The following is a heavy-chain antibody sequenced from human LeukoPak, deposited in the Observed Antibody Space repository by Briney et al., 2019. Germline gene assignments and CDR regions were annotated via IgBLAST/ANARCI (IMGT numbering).Heavy chain of an antibody. Sequence: ASVKVSCKASGGTFSSYAISWVRQAPGQGLEWMGGIIPIFGTANYAQKFQGRVTITADKSTSTAYMELSSLRSEDTAVYYCARYHRYGYDYGGNTGFDYWGQGTLVTVSS. D-gene: IGHD4-23*01. CDR1: GGTFSSYA. CDR3: ARYHRYGYDYGGNTGFDY. CDR2: IIPIFGTA. V-gene: IGHV1-69*06. J-gene: IGHJ4*02.